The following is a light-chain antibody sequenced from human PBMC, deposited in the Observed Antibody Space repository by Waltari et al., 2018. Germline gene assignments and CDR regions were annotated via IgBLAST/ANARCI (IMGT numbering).Light chain of an antibody. CDR3: QQYNSYRWT. CDR2: KAS. J-gene: IGKJ1*01. V-gene: IGKV1-5*03. Sequence: DIQMTQFPSTRSASVEDRHTITCRASQRISSWLAWYQQKPGKAPKLLIYKASSLESGVPSRFSGSGSGTEFTLSISSLQPDDFATYYCQQYNSYRWTFGQGTKVEIK. CDR1: QRISSW.